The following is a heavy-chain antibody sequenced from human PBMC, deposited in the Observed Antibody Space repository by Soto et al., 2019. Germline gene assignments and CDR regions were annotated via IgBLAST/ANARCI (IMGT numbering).Heavy chain of an antibody. Sequence: SETLSLTCTVSGGSISSYYWSWIRQPPGKGLEWIGYIYYSGSINYDPSLKSRVTISIDTSKNQFSLKLSSVTAADTAVYYCARRYGGNFDYWGQGTLVTVSS. CDR3: ARRYGGNFDY. CDR2: IYYSGSI. V-gene: IGHV4-59*01. CDR1: GGSISSYY. D-gene: IGHD3-16*01. J-gene: IGHJ4*02.